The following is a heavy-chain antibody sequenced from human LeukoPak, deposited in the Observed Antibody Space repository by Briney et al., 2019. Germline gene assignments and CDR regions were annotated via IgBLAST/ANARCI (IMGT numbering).Heavy chain of an antibody. V-gene: IGHV3-13*01. Sequence: AGGSLRLSCAASGFTFSSYDMHWVRQATGKGLEWVSAIGTAGDTYYPGSVKGRFTISRENAKNSLYLQMNSLRAGDTAVYYCARXXAWGXXYGMDVWGQXTXXXVSS. CDR1: GFTFSSYD. J-gene: IGHJ6*02. CDR2: IGTAGDT. CDR3: ARXXAWGXXYGMDV. D-gene: IGHD3-16*01.